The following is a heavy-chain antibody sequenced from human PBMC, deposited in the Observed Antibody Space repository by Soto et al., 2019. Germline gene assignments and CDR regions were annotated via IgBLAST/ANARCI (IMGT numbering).Heavy chain of an antibody. CDR3: ARVGGINWFDP. CDR1: GGSISSGGYY. CDR2: IYYSGST. D-gene: IGHD1-20*01. J-gene: IGHJ5*02. V-gene: IGHV4-31*03. Sequence: QVQLQESGPGLVKPSQTLSLTCTVSGGSISSGGYYWSWIRQHPGKGLEWIGYIYYSGSTYYNPSLKRRGTISVDTSKTQCSLKLSSVTAADTAVYYCARVGGINWFDPWGQGTLVTVSS.